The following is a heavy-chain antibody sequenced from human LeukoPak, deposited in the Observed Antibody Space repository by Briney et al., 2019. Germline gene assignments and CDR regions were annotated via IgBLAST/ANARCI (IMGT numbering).Heavy chain of an antibody. V-gene: IGHV4-39*01. J-gene: IGHJ4*02. CDR1: GASISSSNFY. Sequence: SETLSLTCTVSGASISSSNFYWGWIRQPPGKGLEWIGSISYSGNTFYNPSLRSRVTISVDTSKNQFSLELSSVTAADTAVYYCARRGLGRPDYWGQGTLVTVSS. CDR2: ISYSGNT. D-gene: IGHD3/OR15-3a*01. CDR3: ARRGLGRPDY.